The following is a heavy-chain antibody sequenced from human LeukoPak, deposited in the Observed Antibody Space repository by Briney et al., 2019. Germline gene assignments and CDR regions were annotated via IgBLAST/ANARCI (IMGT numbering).Heavy chain of an antibody. CDR3: ARTGYSSSWYLGYYFGY. J-gene: IGHJ4*02. CDR2: ISYDGSNK. D-gene: IGHD6-13*01. CDR1: GFTFSSYA. V-gene: IGHV3-30*04. Sequence: TGGSLRLSCAASGFTFSSYAMHWARQAPGKGLEWVAVISYDGSNKYCADSVKGRFTISRDNSKNTLYLQMNSLRAEDTAVYYCARTGYSSSWYLGYYFGYWGQGTLVTVSS.